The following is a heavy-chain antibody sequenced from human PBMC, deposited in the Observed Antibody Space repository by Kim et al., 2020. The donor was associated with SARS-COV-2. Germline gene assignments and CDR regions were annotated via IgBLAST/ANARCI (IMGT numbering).Heavy chain of an antibody. CDR1: GFTFSSYA. J-gene: IGHJ4*02. D-gene: IGHD1-20*01. CDR2: ISYDGSNK. CDR3: ARDRRITPRTIVTYYFDY. Sequence: GGSLRLSCAASGFTFSSYAMHWVRQAPGKGLEWVAVISYDGSNKYYADSVKGRFTISRDNSKNTLYLQMNSLRAEDTAVYYCARDRRITPRTIVTYYFDYWGQGTLVTVSS. V-gene: IGHV3-30*04.